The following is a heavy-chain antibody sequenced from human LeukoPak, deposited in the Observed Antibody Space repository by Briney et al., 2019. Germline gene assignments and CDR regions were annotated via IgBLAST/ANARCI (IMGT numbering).Heavy chain of an antibody. CDR1: GGSISSYY. Sequence: SDPLSLTCSLSGGSISSYYWRWIRQPPGKGVEWIGYIYYSGSTKYKPSLKSRLTISVDASKNQFSLKLSSVTAADTAVYYCARGDSSGYPDYWGQGSLVTVSS. J-gene: IGHJ4*02. CDR3: ARGDSSGYPDY. CDR2: IYYSGST. V-gene: IGHV4-59*07. D-gene: IGHD3-22*01.